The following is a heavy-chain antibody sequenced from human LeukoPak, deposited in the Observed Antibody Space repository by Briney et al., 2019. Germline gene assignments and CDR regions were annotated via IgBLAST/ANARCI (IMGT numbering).Heavy chain of an antibody. V-gene: IGHV1-69*05. CDR3: TRDQDNCSSTSCYTGAFDI. D-gene: IGHD2-2*02. J-gene: IGHJ3*02. CDR2: IIPIFGTA. CDR1: GGTFSSYA. Sequence: SVKVSCKASGGTFSSYAISWVRQAPGQGLEWMGVIIPIFGTANYAQKFQGRVTITTDEPTSTAYMELSSLRSEDTAVYYCTRDQDNCSSTSCYTGAFDIWGQGTMVTVSS.